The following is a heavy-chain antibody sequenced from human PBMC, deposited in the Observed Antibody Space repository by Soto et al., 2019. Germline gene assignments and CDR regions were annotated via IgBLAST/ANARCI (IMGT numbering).Heavy chain of an antibody. V-gene: IGHV4-59*01. CDR2: IYYNGTT. CDR3: ARACNYCGDTGLIHDV. Sequence: QVQLQESGPGLLKPSETLSLTCGVSGDSISSYYWSWVRQTPGKGLEWIGFIYYNGTTNYNPSLKSRVSISIDTAKTHVSLRLTSVNAADTGVYYWARACNYCGDTGLIHDVWGQGTVVTVSS. CDR1: GDSISSYY. J-gene: IGHJ4*02. D-gene: IGHD2-21*01.